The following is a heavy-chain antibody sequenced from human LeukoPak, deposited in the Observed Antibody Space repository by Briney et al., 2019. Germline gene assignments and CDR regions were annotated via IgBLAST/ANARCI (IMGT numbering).Heavy chain of an antibody. D-gene: IGHD3-10*01. Sequence: PGESLRLSCAASGFTVSTHWMHWVRQAPGKGVVWVSRINSDGYSTSYADSVKGRFTISRDNAKNTLYLQMNSLRAEDTAVYYCARDLQARGLWGQGTLVTVSS. CDR2: INSDGYST. CDR1: GFTVSTHW. J-gene: IGHJ4*02. V-gene: IGHV3-74*01. CDR3: ARDLQARGL.